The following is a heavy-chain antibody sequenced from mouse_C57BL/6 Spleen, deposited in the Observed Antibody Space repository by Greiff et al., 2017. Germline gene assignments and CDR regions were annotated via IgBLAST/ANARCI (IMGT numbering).Heavy chain of an antibody. CDR3: ARRDTTVVASDY. Sequence: VQLQQSGPVLVKPGASVKMSCKASGYTFTDYYMNWVKQSHGKSLEWIGVINPYNGGTSYNQKFKGKATLTVDKSSSTAYMELNSLTSEDSAVYYCARRDTTVVASDYWGQGTTLTVSS. D-gene: IGHD1-1*01. CDR2: INPYNGGT. CDR1: GYTFTDYY. J-gene: IGHJ2*01. V-gene: IGHV1-19*01.